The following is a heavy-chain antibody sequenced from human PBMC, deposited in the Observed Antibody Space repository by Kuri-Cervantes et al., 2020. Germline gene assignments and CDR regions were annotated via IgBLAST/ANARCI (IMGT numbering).Heavy chain of an antibody. CDR2: INHSGST. V-gene: IGHV4-34*01. Sequence: SQTLSLTCAVYGGSFSGYYWSWIRQPPGKGLEWIGEINHSGSTNYNPSLKSRVTISVDTSKNQFSLKLSSVTAADTAVYYCARGKAAGRQRLVHRWFDPWGQGTLVTVSS. D-gene: IGHD6-13*01. J-gene: IGHJ5*02. CDR1: GGSFSGYY. CDR3: ARGKAAGRQRLVHRWFDP.